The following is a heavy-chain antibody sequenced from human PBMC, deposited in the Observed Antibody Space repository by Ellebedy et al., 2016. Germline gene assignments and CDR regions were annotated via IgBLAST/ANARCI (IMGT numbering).Heavy chain of an antibody. CDR3: ARGGMQYFEY. Sequence: GESLKISCAASGFTFSSYTMSWVRQASGKGLEWVSSINNNGDGTFYADSVKGRFTISRDNSKNTLYLQVNSLRAEDTAVYYCARGGMQYFEYWGQGTLVTVSS. J-gene: IGHJ4*02. CDR1: GFTFSSYT. V-gene: IGHV3-23*01. CDR2: INNNGDGT. D-gene: IGHD3-16*01.